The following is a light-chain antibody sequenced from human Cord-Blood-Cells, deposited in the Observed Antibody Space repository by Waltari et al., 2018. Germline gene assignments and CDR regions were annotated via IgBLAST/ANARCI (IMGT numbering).Light chain of an antibody. CDR3: QQSYSTPPLT. J-gene: IGKJ4*01. Sequence: DIQMTQSPSSLSASVGDRVTITCRASQSISSYLHWYQQKPGKAPKLLIYAASSLQSGVPSRFSGSGSGTDYILTISSLQPEDFATYYCQQSYSTPPLTFGGGTKVEIK. CDR2: AAS. V-gene: IGKV1-39*01. CDR1: QSISSY.